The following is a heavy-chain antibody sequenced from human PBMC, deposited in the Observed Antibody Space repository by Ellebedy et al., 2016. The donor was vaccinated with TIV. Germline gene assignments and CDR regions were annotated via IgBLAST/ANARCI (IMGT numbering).Heavy chain of an antibody. J-gene: IGHJ4*02. V-gene: IGHV4-39*01. CDR1: GGSISSSSYY. CDR2: IYYSGST. D-gene: IGHD3-10*01. CDR3: ARGSKYYYGSGRVDY. Sequence: MPSETLSLTCTVSGGSISSSSYYWGWIRQPPGKGLEWIGSIYYSGSTYYNPSLKSRVTISVDTSKNQFSLKLSSVTAADTAVYYCARGSKYYYGSGRVDYWGQGTLVTVSS.